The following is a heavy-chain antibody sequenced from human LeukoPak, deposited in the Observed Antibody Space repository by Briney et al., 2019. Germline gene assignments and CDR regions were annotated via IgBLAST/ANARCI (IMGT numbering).Heavy chain of an antibody. D-gene: IGHD6-19*01. CDR3: ARDSGPRFDY. J-gene: IGHJ4*02. Sequence: SETLSLTCTVSGGSISIYYWNWLRQPPGKGLEWIGSIYNSGITTYNPSLKSRVTISVDTSKNQFSLKVSSVTAADTAVYYCARDSGPRFDYWGQGTLVTVSS. V-gene: IGHV4-59*01. CDR2: IYNSGIT. CDR1: GGSISIYY.